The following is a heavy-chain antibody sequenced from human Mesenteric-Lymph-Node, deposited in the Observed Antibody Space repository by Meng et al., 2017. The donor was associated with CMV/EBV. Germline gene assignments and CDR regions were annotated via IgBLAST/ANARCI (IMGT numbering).Heavy chain of an antibody. V-gene: IGHV4-59*01. Sequence: SETLSLTCTVSGGSLSCYYWSWIRQPPGKGLEWIGYISDSGRVNYNPSLKSRVDISIDTSRNQFSLRLNSVTAADTAVYYCARNRGCDYWGQGTLVTVSS. CDR3: ARNRGCDY. D-gene: IGHD3-16*01. J-gene: IGHJ4*02. CDR1: GGSLSCYY. CDR2: ISDSGRV.